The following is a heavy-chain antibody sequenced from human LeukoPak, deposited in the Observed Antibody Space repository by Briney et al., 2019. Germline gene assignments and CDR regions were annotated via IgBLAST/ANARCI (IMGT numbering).Heavy chain of an antibody. Sequence: PSETLSLTCAVYGGSFSGYYWSWIRQPPEKGLEWIGEINHSGSTNYNPSLKSRVTISVDTSKNQFSLKLSSVTAADTAVYYCARGFGGGASLQGDAFDIWGQGTMVTVSS. CDR1: GGSFSGYY. CDR3: ARGFGGGASLQGDAFDI. V-gene: IGHV4-34*01. J-gene: IGHJ3*02. D-gene: IGHD3-16*01. CDR2: INHSGST.